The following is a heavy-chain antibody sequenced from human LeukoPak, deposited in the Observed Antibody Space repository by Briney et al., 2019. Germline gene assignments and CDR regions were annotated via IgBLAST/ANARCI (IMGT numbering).Heavy chain of an antibody. Sequence: ASMKVSCKTSGYTFADYYLHWVRQAPGQGLEWMRSIDPDSGGTNSAQKFQGRVTMTRDTSISTAHMELSRLRSDDTAVYYCAREYYDSTGRKHAFENWGQGTMVTVSS. J-gene: IGHJ3*02. V-gene: IGHV1-2*02. CDR3: AREYYDSTGRKHAFEN. CDR1: GYTFADYY. CDR2: IDPDSGGT. D-gene: IGHD3-22*01.